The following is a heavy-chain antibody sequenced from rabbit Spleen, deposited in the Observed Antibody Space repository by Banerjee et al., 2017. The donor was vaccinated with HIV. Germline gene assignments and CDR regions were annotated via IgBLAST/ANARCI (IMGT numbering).Heavy chain of an antibody. CDR2: IDPVFGIT. V-gene: IGHV1S7*01. Sequence: QLVESGGGLVKPEGSLKLSCTASGFTLSSYYMNWVRQVPGKGLEWIGYIDPVFGITYYANWVYGRFSISRENAQNTLYLQLNSLTVADTATYFCVRGASSSGYYNLWGPGTLVTVS. J-gene: IGHJ4*01. CDR3: VRGASSSGYYNL. D-gene: IGHD1-1*01. CDR1: GFTLSSYY.